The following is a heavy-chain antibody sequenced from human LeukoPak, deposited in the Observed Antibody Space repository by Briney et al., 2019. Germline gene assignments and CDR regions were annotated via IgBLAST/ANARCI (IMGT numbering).Heavy chain of an antibody. CDR3: ARVYYSSSSCYFDY. D-gene: IGHD6-6*01. V-gene: IGHV4-39*07. CDR2: IYYSGST. J-gene: IGHJ4*02. Sequence: SETLSLTCTVSGGSISSSSHYWGWIRQPPGKGLEWIGSIYYSGSTYYNPSLKSRVTISVDTSKNQFSLKLSSVTAADTAVYYCARVYYSSSSCYFDYWGQGTLVTVSS. CDR1: GGSISSSSHY.